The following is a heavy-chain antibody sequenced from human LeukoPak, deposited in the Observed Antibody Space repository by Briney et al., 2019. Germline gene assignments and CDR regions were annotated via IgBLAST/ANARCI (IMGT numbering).Heavy chain of an antibody. J-gene: IGHJ4*02. Sequence: GSSVEVSCKASGGTFSSYAISWVRPAPGQGLEWMGRIIPIFGIANYAQKLQGRVTITTDESTSTAYMELSSLRSEDTAVYYCARVVLQWLVFDYWGQGTLVTVSS. CDR2: IIPIFGIA. CDR1: GGTFSSYA. CDR3: ARVVLQWLVFDY. V-gene: IGHV1-69*05. D-gene: IGHD6-19*01.